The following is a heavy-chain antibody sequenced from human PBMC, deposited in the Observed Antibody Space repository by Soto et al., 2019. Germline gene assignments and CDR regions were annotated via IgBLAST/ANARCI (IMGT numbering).Heavy chain of an antibody. CDR2: INHSGST. D-gene: IGHD6-13*01. Sequence: SETLSLTCAVYGGSFSGYYWSWIRQPPGKGLEWIGEINHSGSTNYNPSLKSRVTISVDTSKNQFSLKLSSVTAADTAVYYCARGRRGTYSSSWAWYFDYWGQGTLVTVSS. CDR3: ARGRRGTYSSSWAWYFDY. J-gene: IGHJ4*02. V-gene: IGHV4-34*01. CDR1: GGSFSGYY.